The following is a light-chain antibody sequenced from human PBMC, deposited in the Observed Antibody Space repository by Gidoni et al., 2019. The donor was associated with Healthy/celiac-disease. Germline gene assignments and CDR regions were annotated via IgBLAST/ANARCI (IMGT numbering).Light chain of an antibody. CDR1: QSVSSSY. J-gene: IGKJ2*01. Sequence: EIVLTQSPGTLSLSPGERATLPCRASQSVSSSYLAWYQQKPGQAPRLLIYGASSRATGIPHRFSGSGSGTDFTLTISRLEPEDFAVYYCQQYGSSPRYTFGQGTKLEIK. CDR2: GAS. V-gene: IGKV3-20*01. CDR3: QQYGSSPRYT.